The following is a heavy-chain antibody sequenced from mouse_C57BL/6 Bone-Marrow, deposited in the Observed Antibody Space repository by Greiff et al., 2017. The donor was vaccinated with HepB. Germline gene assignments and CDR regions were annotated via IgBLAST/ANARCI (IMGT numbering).Heavy chain of an antibody. V-gene: IGHV8-12*01. D-gene: IGHD2-12*01. Sequence: QVTLKVSGPGILQSSQSLSLSCSFSGFSLSTSGMGVSWIRQPSGKGLEWLAHIYWDDDKRYNPSLKSRLTISKDTSRNQVFLKITSVDTADTATYYCARSRPDLRQYAMDYWGQGTSVTVSS. CDR2: IYWDDDK. CDR1: GFSLSTSGMG. CDR3: ARSRPDLRQYAMDY. J-gene: IGHJ4*01.